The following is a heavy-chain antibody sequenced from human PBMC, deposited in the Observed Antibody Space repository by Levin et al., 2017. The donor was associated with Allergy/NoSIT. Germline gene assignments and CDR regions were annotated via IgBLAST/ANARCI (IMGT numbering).Heavy chain of an antibody. CDR3: ARMSDADGNFYPDDF. CDR1: GGSISGHY. D-gene: IGHD1-1*01. CDR2: IHYRGGT. Sequence: SQTLSLTCIVPGGSISGHYWSWIRQAAGKGLEWIGRIHYRGGTTYNPSLESRIFMSVDTSENQFSLTLTSVTAADTALYYFARMSDADGNFYPDDFWGPGTLVTVSS. V-gene: IGHV4-4*07. J-gene: IGHJ4*02.